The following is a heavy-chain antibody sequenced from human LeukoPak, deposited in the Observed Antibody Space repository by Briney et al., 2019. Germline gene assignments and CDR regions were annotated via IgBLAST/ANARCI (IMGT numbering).Heavy chain of an antibody. J-gene: IGHJ4*02. V-gene: IGHV7-4-1*02. CDR3: ANCYDSSGFFAY. CDR2: IDTNTGNP. CDR1: GYTFTKYA. D-gene: IGHD3-22*01. Sequence: ASVKVSCKGSGYTFTKYAISWVRQAPGQGLEYMGWIDTNTGNPTYAQGFTGRFVFSLDTSVSTAYLQISSLKAEDSAIYFCANCYDSSGFFAYWGQGTLVTVSS.